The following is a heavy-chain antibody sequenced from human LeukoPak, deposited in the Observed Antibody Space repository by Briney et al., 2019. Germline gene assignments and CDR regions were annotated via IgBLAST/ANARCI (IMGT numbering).Heavy chain of an antibody. CDR2: IKSKTDGGTT. D-gene: IGHD3-3*01. V-gene: IGHV3-15*07. Sequence: PGGSLRLSCAASGFTFSNAWMNWVRQAPGKGLERVGRIKSKTDGGTTDYAAPVKGRFTISRDDSKNTLYLQMNSLKTEDTAVYYCTAAPGRAYSRLEWLYYYYYYYGMDVWGQGTTVIVSS. CDR1: GFTFSNAW. J-gene: IGHJ6*02. CDR3: TAAPGRAYSRLEWLYYYYYYYGMDV.